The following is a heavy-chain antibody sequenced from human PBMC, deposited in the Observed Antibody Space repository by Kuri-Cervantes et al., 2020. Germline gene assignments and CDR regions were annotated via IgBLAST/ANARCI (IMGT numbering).Heavy chain of an antibody. CDR2: IKQDGSEK. J-gene: IGHJ3*02. V-gene: IGHV3-7*01. CDR3: ARGHYGEADAFDI. CDR1: GFTFSSYW. D-gene: IGHD4-17*01. Sequence: GESLKISCAASGFTFSSYWMSWVRQAPGKGLEWVANIKQDGSEKYYVDSVKGRFTISRDNAKNSLYLQMNSLRAEDTAVYYCARGHYGEADAFDIWGQGTMVTVSS.